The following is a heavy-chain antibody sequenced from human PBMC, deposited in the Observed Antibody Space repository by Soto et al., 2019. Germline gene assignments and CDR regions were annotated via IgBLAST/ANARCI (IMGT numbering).Heavy chain of an antibody. V-gene: IGHV1-69*01. CDR2: IIPIFGTA. J-gene: IGHJ6*02. Sequence: QVQLVQSGAEVKKPGSSVKVSCKASGGTFSSYAISWVRQAPGQGLEWMGGIIPIFGTANYAQKFQGRVTITAEESTSTGYMELSSLSADDRAVYYCACYPCGPDYYGMDVWGQGTPVTVSS. CDR1: GGTFSSYA. D-gene: IGHD3-16*02. CDR3: ACYPCGPDYYGMDV.